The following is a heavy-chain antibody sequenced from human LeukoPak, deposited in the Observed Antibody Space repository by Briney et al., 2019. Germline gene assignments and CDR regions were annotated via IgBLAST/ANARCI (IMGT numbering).Heavy chain of an antibody. D-gene: IGHD6-6*01. CDR2: VNHSGST. Sequence: SETLSLTCAVYGGSFSGYYWSWIRQPPGKGLEWIGEVNHSGSTNYNPSLKSRVTISVDTSKNQFSLELSSVTAADTAVYYCARGRSRAGSSYIYWGQGTLVTVSS. CDR1: GGSFSGYY. V-gene: IGHV4-34*01. CDR3: ARGRSRAGSSYIY. J-gene: IGHJ4*02.